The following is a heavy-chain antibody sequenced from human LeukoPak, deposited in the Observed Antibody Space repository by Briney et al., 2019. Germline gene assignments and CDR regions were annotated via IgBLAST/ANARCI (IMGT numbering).Heavy chain of an antibody. D-gene: IGHD1-26*01. CDR2: ISNSGGST. Sequence: GGSLRLSCAASGLTFSNYAMNWVRQAPGKGLEWVSGISNSGGSTYYADSVKGRFTISRDNYKNTLYLQMNGLRAEDTAVYYCAKDSPRGSGRSVEYFQHWGQGTLVTVSS. J-gene: IGHJ1*01. CDR1: GLTFSNYA. V-gene: IGHV3-23*01. CDR3: AKDSPRGSGRSVEYFQH.